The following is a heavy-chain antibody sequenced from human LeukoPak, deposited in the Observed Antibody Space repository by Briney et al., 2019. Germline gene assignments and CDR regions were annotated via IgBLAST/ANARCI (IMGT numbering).Heavy chain of an antibody. Sequence: SETLSLTCTVSGASISNYYWSWIRQPPGKGLEWIGHIYYSRSTNNNPSLKSRVTISVDTSKNQFSLKLNSVTAADTAVYYCARGPRGDSFAYNSFDPWGQGTLVTVSS. V-gene: IGHV4-59*01. J-gene: IGHJ5*02. D-gene: IGHD3-9*01. CDR2: IYYSRST. CDR3: ARGPRGDSFAYNSFDP. CDR1: GASISNYY.